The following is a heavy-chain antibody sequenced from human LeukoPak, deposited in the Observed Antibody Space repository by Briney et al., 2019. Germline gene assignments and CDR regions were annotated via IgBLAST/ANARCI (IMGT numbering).Heavy chain of an antibody. Sequence: NPSETLSLTCTVSGGSISSYYWSWIRQPPGKGLEWIGYIYYSGSTNYNPSLKSRVTISVDTSKNQFSLKLSSVTAADTAVYYCARDLGDFWSGSVPWGQGTLVTVSS. J-gene: IGHJ5*02. CDR3: ARDLGDFWSGSVP. V-gene: IGHV4-59*01. CDR2: IYYSGST. D-gene: IGHD3-3*01. CDR1: GGSISSYY.